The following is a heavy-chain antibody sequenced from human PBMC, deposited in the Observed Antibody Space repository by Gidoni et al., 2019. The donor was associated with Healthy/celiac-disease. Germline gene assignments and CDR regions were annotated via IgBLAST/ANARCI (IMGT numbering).Heavy chain of an antibody. CDR2: INPSGGST. CDR1: GYTFTSYY. J-gene: IGHJ4*02. V-gene: IGHV1-46*01. CDR3: ARVPRLRYFDWPFDY. Sequence: QVQLVQSGAEVKKPGASVKVSCKASGYTFTSYYMHWVRQAPGQGLEWMGIINPSGGSTSYAQKFQGRVTMTRDTSTSTVYMELSSLRSEDTAVYYCARVPRLRYFDWPFDYWGQGTLVTVSS. D-gene: IGHD3-9*01.